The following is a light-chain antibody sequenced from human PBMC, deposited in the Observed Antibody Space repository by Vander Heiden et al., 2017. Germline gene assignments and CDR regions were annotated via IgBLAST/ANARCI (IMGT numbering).Light chain of an antibody. Sequence: SYELTQPPSVSVSPGQTARITCSGDALPKQYAYWYQQKPGQAPVLVIYKDSERPSGIPERFSGSSSGTTVTLTISGVKAEDEADYYCQSPDSSGTYVVFGGGTKLTVL. CDR3: QSPDSSGTYVV. CDR2: KDS. J-gene: IGLJ2*01. V-gene: IGLV3-25*03. CDR1: ALPKQY.